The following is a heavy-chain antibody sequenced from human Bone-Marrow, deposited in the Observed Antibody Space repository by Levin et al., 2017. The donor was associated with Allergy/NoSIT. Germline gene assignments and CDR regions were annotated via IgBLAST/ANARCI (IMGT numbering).Heavy chain of an antibody. Sequence: GESLKISCKVSGYTLTELSMHWVRQAPGKGLEWMGGFDPEDGETIYAQKFQGRVTMTEDTSTDTAYMELSSLRSEDTAVYYCATRGANDSPWGQGTLVTVSS. CDR1: GYTLTELS. J-gene: IGHJ5*02. CDR3: ATRGANDSP. D-gene: IGHD3-22*01. V-gene: IGHV1-24*01. CDR2: FDPEDGET.